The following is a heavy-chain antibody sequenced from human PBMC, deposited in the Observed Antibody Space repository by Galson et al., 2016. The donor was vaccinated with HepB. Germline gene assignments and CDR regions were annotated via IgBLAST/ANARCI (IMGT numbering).Heavy chain of an antibody. CDR3: AKSGRYYGVDHFDY. D-gene: IGHD4-17*01. J-gene: IGHJ4*02. CDR1: GFTLSSYG. CDR2: ISYDGSNK. Sequence: SLRLSCAASGFTLSSYGMHWVRQAPGKGLEWVAVISYDGSNKYYADSVKGRFTISRDNSKNTLYLQMNSLGAEDTAVYYCAKSGRYYGVDHFDYWGQGTLVTVSS. V-gene: IGHV3-30*18.